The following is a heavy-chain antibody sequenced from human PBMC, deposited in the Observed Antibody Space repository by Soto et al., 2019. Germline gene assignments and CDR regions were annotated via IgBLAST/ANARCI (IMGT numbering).Heavy chain of an antibody. V-gene: IGHV3-23*01. CDR1: GFTFSSYV. Sequence: GGSLRLSCAASGFTFSSYVMNWVRQAPGKGLEWVSGISGSGGNTYYADSVRGRFTISRDNSKNTLYLQMNSLRAEDTAVYYCAKDPSTSLVIARTFDYWGQGTLVTVSS. CDR2: ISGSGGNT. J-gene: IGHJ4*02. CDR3: AKDPSTSLVIARTFDY. D-gene: IGHD2-21*01.